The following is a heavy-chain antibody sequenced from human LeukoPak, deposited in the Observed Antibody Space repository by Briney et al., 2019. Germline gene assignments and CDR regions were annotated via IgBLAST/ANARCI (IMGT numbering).Heavy chain of an antibody. CDR2: IILRGIT. CDR3: ARSPGSGWYLSGSDHRRNSRFYY. V-gene: IGHV4-34*12. CDR1: GGSFRRYY. J-gene: IGHJ4*02. D-gene: IGHD6-19*01. Sequence: SGTLCLTCAVYGGSFRRYYWSWSRQHPGKGLEWLGEIILRGITTYNTCLKSRVAISVDTSKNQFSLKLSSVSGADTAVYYCARSPGSGWYLSGSDHRRNSRFYYWGQGTLVTVSS.